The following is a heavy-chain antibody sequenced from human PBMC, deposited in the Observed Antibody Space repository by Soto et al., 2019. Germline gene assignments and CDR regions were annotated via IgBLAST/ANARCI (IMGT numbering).Heavy chain of an antibody. CDR3: ARDTYYYDSSDHFSADAFDI. D-gene: IGHD3-22*01. CDR2: ISNDGSST. V-gene: IGHV3-74*01. J-gene: IGHJ3*02. Sequence: GGSHSLGYAASGFASSRYWIPLDRQAPGKGLVWVSRISNDGSSTNYADSVKGRFTISRDNAKNTVYLQMNSLRAEDTAVYYCARDTYYYDSSDHFSADAFDIWGQGTMVTVSS. CDR1: GFASSRYW.